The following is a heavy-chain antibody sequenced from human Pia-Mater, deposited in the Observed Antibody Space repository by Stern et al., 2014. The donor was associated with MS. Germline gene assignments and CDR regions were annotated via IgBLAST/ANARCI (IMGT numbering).Heavy chain of an antibody. V-gene: IGHV7-4-1*02. CDR1: GYTSTRDT. CDR2: ISANTDNP. CDR3: ARADDGYNYQGFDY. Sequence: QMQLVQSGSELKKPGTSVNVSCKASGYTSTRDTLNWVRQAPGQGLEWMAGISANTDNPTYAQGFTGRFVFSLDTSVSTAYLQISSLKAEDTAVYYCARADDGYNYQGFDYWGQGTLVTVSS. D-gene: IGHD5-24*01. J-gene: IGHJ4*02.